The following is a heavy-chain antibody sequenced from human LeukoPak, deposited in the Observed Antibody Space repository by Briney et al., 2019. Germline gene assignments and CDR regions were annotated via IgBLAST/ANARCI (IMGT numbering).Heavy chain of an antibody. CDR1: GGSISSGGYY. CDR3: ARHRVGVTRDFDY. Sequence: SETLSLTCTVSGGSISSGGYYWSWIRQPPGKGLEWIGYIYYSGSTNYNPSLKSRVTISVDTSKNQFSLKLTSVTAADTALYYCARHRVGVTRDFDYWGQGTLVTVSS. CDR2: IYYSGST. D-gene: IGHD1-26*01. V-gene: IGHV4-61*08. J-gene: IGHJ4*02.